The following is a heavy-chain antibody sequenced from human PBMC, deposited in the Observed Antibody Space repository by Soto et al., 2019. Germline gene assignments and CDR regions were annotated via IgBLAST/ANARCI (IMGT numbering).Heavy chain of an antibody. CDR3: TRPKSSGHNTLDY. CDR1: GYTFSAND. D-gene: IGHD5-12*01. CDR2: MNPKSGNT. V-gene: IGHV1-8*01. Sequence: QVQLVQSGAEVKTSGASVKVSCKASGYTFSANDINWVRQAPGQGLEWMGWMNPKSGNTGYAEEFRGRVTLTRNTSISTAYMELSSLKSEDTAMYYCTRPKSSGHNTLDYWGQGTLLTVSS. J-gene: IGHJ4*02.